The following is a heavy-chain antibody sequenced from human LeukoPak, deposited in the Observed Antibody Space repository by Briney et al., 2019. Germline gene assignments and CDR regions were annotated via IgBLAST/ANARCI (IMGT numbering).Heavy chain of an antibody. J-gene: IGHJ4*02. V-gene: IGHV3-23*01. CDR3: AKDKSSGWTGDYFDY. CDR2: ISGSGGST. D-gene: IGHD6-19*01. Sequence: PGGSLRLSCAASGFTFSSYAMSWVRQAPGKGLEWVSAISGSGGSTYYADSVKGRFTISRDNSKNMLYLQMNSLRAEDTAVYYCAKDKSSGWTGDYFDYWGQGTLVTVSS. CDR1: GFTFSSYA.